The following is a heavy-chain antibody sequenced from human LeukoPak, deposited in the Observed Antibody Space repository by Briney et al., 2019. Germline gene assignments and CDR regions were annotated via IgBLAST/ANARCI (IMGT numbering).Heavy chain of an antibody. Sequence: SETLALTCAVYNGCLSEYYWSWIRQPPGKGLEWIGEINHSGSTTYNPSLQSRVTMSVDTSKNQFSLEVSSVTAADTAVYYCAGWNAHYHFFDYWVPGIPLTVSS. CDR1: NGCLSEYY. D-gene: IGHD4/OR15-4a*01. CDR3: AGWNAHYHFFDY. J-gene: IGHJ4*02. V-gene: IGHV4-34*01. CDR2: INHSGST.